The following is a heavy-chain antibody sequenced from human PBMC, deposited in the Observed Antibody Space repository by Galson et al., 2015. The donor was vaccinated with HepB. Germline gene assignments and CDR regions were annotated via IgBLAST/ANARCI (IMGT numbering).Heavy chain of an antibody. CDR1: GFTFSSYA. CDR2: ISYDGSNK. CDR3: ARDSSSWLDAFDI. J-gene: IGHJ3*02. V-gene: IGHV3-30-3*01. Sequence: SLRLSCAASGFTFSSYAMHWVRQAPGKGLEWVAVISYDGSNKYYADSVKGRFTISRDNSKNTLYLQMNSLRAEDTAVYYCARDSSSWLDAFDIWGQGTMVTVSS. D-gene: IGHD6-13*01.